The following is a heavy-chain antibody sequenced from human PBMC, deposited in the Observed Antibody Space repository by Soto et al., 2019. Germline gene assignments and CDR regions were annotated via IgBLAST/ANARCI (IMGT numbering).Heavy chain of an antibody. Sequence: ASVKGSCKASGYTFTSYGISWVRQAPGQGLEWMGWISAYNGNTNYAQKLQGRVTMTTDTSTSTAYMELRSLRSDDTAVYYWATSRGPGVWFDPWGQGTLVTVSS. CDR3: ATSRGPGVWFDP. CDR2: ISAYNGNT. J-gene: IGHJ5*02. CDR1: GYTFTSYG. V-gene: IGHV1-18*01. D-gene: IGHD2-8*01.